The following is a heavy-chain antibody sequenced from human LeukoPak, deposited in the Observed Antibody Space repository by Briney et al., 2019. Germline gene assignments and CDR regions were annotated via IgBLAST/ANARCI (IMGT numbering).Heavy chain of an antibody. J-gene: IGHJ4*02. Sequence: GGSLRLSCAASGFTFSSYAMSWVRQAPGKGLEWVSAISGSGGSTYYADSVKGRFTISRDNSKNTLYLQMNSLRAEDTAVYYCAKDPGYYDILTGYVYWGQGTLVTVSS. CDR2: ISGSGGST. D-gene: IGHD3-9*01. CDR3: AKDPGYYDILTGYVY. V-gene: IGHV3-23*01. CDR1: GFTFSSYA.